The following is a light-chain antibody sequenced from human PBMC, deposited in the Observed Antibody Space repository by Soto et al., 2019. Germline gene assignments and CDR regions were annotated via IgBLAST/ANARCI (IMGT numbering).Light chain of an antibody. CDR3: QQYNNWLWT. Sequence: EIVMTQSPATLSVSPGARAPLSCRASQSVSSNLAWYQQKPGQAPRLLIYGASTRATGIPARFSGSGSGTEFTLTISSLQSEDFAVYYCQQYNNWLWTFGQGTKVDIK. CDR2: GAS. V-gene: IGKV3-15*01. J-gene: IGKJ1*01. CDR1: QSVSSN.